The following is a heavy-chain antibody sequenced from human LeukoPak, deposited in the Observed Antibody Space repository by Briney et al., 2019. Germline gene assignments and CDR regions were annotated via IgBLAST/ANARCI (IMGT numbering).Heavy chain of an antibody. Sequence: GGSLRLSCAVSGITLSNYSMNWVRQAPGKGLEWISYISGSGFTIHYADSVKGRFTISRDNAKNSLYLQMNSLRAEDTAVYYCARGVPKTSYYYYYMDVWGKGTTVTVSS. D-gene: IGHD4-11*01. J-gene: IGHJ6*03. CDR2: ISGSGFTI. V-gene: IGHV3-48*01. CDR1: GITLSNYS. CDR3: ARGVPKTSYYYYYMDV.